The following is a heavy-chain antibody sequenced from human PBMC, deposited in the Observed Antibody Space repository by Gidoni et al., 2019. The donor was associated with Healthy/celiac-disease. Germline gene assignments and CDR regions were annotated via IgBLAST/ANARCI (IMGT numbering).Heavy chain of an antibody. CDR1: GFPFSSYA. CDR3: AKGTYYYDSRGYYQPDY. J-gene: IGHJ4*02. Sequence: EVQLLESGGGLVQPGGSLRLSCAASGFPFSSYAMSWVRQAPGKGLGWVSAISGRGGSTYYADSVKGRFTISRDKSKNTLDLQMNSRRAEDTAGYYCAKGTYYYDSRGYYQPDYWGQGTLVTVSS. D-gene: IGHD3-22*01. CDR2: ISGRGGST. V-gene: IGHV3-23*01.